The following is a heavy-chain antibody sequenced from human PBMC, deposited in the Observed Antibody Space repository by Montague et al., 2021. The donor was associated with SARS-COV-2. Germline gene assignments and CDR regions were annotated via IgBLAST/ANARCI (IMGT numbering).Heavy chain of an antibody. J-gene: IGHJ6*03. D-gene: IGHD3-10*01. V-gene: IGHV4-39*01. CDR3: ASSYYYGSGTYVYNYYMDV. CDR1: GGSVSSSPYY. CDR2: ISYSGRT. Sequence: SETLSLTCTVSGGSVSSSPYYWGWIRQPPGRGLEWVGSISYSGRTYFXXXLKSRLTISVDSSENQFSLRLSSVTAADTAVYYCASSYYYGSGTYVYNYYMDVWGQGTPVTVSS.